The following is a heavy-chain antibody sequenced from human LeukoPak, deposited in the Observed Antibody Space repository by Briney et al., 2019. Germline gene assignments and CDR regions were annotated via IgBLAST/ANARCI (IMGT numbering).Heavy chain of an antibody. V-gene: IGHV3-7*01. CDR1: GFSFDDKA. Sequence: GGSLRLSCAASGFSFDDKAMHWVRQAPGKGLEWVANIKQDGSEKYYVDSVKGRFTISRDNGKNSVNLQMNSLRVEDTAVYYCARSLGIGYWGQGTLVTVSS. CDR3: ARSLGIGY. CDR2: IKQDGSEK. J-gene: IGHJ4*02. D-gene: IGHD7-27*01.